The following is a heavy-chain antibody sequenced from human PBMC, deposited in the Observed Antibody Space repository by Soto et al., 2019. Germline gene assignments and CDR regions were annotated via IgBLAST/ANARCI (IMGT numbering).Heavy chain of an antibody. CDR2: INHSGST. CDR1: GWSVSVYY. CDR3: ARGWLRFGYYYYGMDV. J-gene: IGHJ6*02. D-gene: IGHD5-12*01. V-gene: IGHV4-34*01. Sequence: SETMSLTCSVYGWSVSVYYWSLLRQTPGKGLEWIGEINHSGSTNYNPSLKSRVTISVDTSKNQFSLKLSSVTAADTAVYYCARGWLRFGYYYYGMDVWGQGTTVTVSS.